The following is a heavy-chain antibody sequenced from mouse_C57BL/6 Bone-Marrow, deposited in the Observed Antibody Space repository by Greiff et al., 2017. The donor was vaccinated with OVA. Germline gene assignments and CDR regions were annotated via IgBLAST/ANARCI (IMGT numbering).Heavy chain of an antibody. D-gene: IGHD3-3*01. CDR3: ARGDLYFDY. Sequence: EVQGVESGGGLVKPGGSLKLSCAASGFTFSSYAMSWVRQTPEKRLEWVATISDGGSYTYYPDNVKGRFTISRDNAKNNLYLQMSHLKSEDTAMYYCARGDLYFDYWGQGTTLTVSS. V-gene: IGHV5-4*01. CDR2: ISDGGSYT. CDR1: GFTFSSYA. J-gene: IGHJ2*01.